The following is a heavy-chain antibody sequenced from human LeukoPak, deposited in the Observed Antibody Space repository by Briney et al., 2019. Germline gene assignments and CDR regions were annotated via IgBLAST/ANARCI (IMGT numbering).Heavy chain of an antibody. Sequence: GGSLRLSCAASGFTFSSYGMHWVRQAPGKGLEWVAFIRYDGSNNYYADPVKRRFIISRDNYKNTLYLQMTSPRADDTAVYYGAGRCAMVRRVFDPWGQGTLVTVSS. CDR1: GFTFSSYG. J-gene: IGHJ5*02. D-gene: IGHD3-10*01. V-gene: IGHV3-30*02. CDR3: AGRCAMVRRVFDP. CDR2: IRYDGSNN.